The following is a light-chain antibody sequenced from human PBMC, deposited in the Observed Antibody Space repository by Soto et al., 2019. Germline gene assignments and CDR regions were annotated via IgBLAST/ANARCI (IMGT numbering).Light chain of an antibody. CDR1: QSVNSN. V-gene: IGKV3-15*01. J-gene: IGKJ1*01. CDR2: GAS. Sequence: EIVMTQSPATLSVSPGERATLSCRASQSVNSNLAWYQQRPGQAPRLLIHGASTRAPGIPAGFSGSGSGTEFTLTFSSLHSEDFAVDYCQQSYLWPWTFGQGPSVQIK. CDR3: QQSYLWPWT.